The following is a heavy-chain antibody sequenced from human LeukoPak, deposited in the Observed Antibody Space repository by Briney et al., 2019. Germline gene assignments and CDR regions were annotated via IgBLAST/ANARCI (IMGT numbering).Heavy chain of an antibody. CDR3: ARDGGYSSSWFDIDY. CDR2: IYYSGST. V-gene: IGHV4-39*07. J-gene: IGHJ4*02. CDR1: GGSISSSSYY. D-gene: IGHD6-13*01. Sequence: SETLSLTCTVSGGSISSSSYYWGWIRQPPGKGLEWIGSIYYSGSTYYNPSLKSRVTISVDTSKNQFSLKLSSVTAADTAVYYCARDGGYSSSWFDIDYWGQGTLVTVSS.